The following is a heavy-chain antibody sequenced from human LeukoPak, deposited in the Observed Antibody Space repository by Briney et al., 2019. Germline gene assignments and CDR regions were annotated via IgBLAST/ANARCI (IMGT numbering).Heavy chain of an antibody. J-gene: IGHJ5*02. CDR3: ARDVAEGRFDP. Sequence: GGSLGLSCADSGFTFSTYWMTWVRQAPGKGLEWVASIKADGSEKYYVDSVKGRFTISRDNAKRSLYLQMNSLRPEDTAVYYCARDVAEGRFDPWGQGTLVTVSS. CDR1: GFTFSTYW. V-gene: IGHV3-7*01. CDR2: IKADGSEK.